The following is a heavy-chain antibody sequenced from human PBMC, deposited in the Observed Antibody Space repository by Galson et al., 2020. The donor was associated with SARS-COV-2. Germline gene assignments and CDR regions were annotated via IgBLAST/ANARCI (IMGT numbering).Heavy chain of an antibody. CDR1: GFTFSNYG. Sequence: GGSLRLSCAASGFTFSNYGMHWVRQAPGKGLEWLAVILYDGSNKYYADSVKGRFTISRDNSKNTMYLQMNSLRVEDTAIYYCAKRGDGNAFDLWGQGTMVTVSS. J-gene: IGHJ3*01. D-gene: IGHD2-21*01. CDR2: ILYDGSNK. CDR3: AKRGDGNAFDL. V-gene: IGHV3-30*18.